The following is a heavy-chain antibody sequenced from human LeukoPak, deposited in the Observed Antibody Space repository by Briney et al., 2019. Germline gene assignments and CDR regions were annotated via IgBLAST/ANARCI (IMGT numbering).Heavy chain of an antibody. CDR2: IYYSVST. Sequence: SESLSPTCTVSGGSISSSSYCWGWIRQPPGKGLEWIGSIYYSVSTYYNPSLKSRVTISVDTSKTQFSLKLSSVTAADTAVYYCARTWIPVPFDYWGQGTLVTVSS. J-gene: IGHJ4*02. V-gene: IGHV4-39*01. CDR3: ARTWIPVPFDY. D-gene: IGHD5-18*01. CDR1: GGSISSSSYC.